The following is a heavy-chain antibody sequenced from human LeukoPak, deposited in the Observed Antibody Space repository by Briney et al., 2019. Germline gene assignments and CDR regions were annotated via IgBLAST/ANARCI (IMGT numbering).Heavy chain of an antibody. CDR2: INSDGSST. J-gene: IGHJ6*02. V-gene: IGHV3-74*01. D-gene: IGHD6-13*01. CDR1: GFTFTNHW. Sequence: GGSLRLSCAASGFTFTNHWMHWVRQAPGKGLVWVSRINSDGSSTSFADSVKGRFTISRDNAKDTLYLQMNSLRAEDTAVYYCARAISHSDYGVDVWGQGTTVTVSS. CDR3: ARAISHSDYGVDV.